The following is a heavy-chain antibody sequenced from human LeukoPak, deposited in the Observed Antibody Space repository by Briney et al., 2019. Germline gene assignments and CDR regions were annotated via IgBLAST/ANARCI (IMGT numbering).Heavy chain of an antibody. D-gene: IGHD5-18*01. CDR1: GFTFSSYA. CDR2: ISYDGSNK. J-gene: IGHJ4*02. CDR3: ARGNDQPQLWLFYFDY. Sequence: GGSLRLSCAASGFTFSSYAMHWVRQAPGKGLEWVAVISYDGSNKYYADSVKGRFTISRDNSKNTLYLQMNSLRAEDTAVYYCARGNDQPQLWLFYFDYWGRGTLVTVSS. V-gene: IGHV3-30-3*01.